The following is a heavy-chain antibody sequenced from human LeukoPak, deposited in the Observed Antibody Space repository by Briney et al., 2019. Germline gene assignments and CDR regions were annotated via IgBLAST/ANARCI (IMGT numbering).Heavy chain of an antibody. CDR1: GFSVSSNS. V-gene: IGHV3-53*01. J-gene: IGHJ6*03. CDR2: IYSRDVT. Sequence: GGSLRLSCAASGFSVSSNSMSWVRQAPGKGLECVSIIYSRDVTSYADSVKDRFTISRDSDKNTLFLQMDSLRSGDTAVYYCARVLAAIALRDYHYVDVWGKGTTVTVSS. CDR3: ARVLAAIALRDYHYVDV. D-gene: IGHD6-19*01.